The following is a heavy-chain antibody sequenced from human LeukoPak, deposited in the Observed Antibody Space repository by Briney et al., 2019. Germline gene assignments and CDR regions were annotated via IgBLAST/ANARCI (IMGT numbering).Heavy chain of an antibody. V-gene: IGHV4-39*01. J-gene: IGHJ5*02. CDR1: GGSISTTSYY. Sequence: SETLSLTCTVSGGSISTTSYYWGWIRQPPGKGLEWVGSIYYSGITYYNPSLQSRVTISVDTSKNQFSLRLISVTAADTAVYYCARDKAAAGTSCFDPWGQGTLVTVSS. D-gene: IGHD6-13*01. CDR2: IYYSGIT. CDR3: ARDKAAAGTSCFDP.